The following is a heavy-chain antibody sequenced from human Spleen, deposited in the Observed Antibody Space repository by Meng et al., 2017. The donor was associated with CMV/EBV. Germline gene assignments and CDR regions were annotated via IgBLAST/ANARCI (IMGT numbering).Heavy chain of an antibody. CDR2: ISYDGSNK. V-gene: IGHV3-30-3*02. J-gene: IGHJ5*02. CDR1: GFTFSSYA. CDR3: VKDPTAMTTATTDWFDP. Sequence: GGSLRLSCAASGFTFSSYAMHWVRQAPGKGLEWVAVISYDGSNKYYADSVKGRFIISRDNSKNTLYVQMNSLTAEDTAVYYCVKDPTAMTTATTDWFDPWGQGTLVTVSS. D-gene: IGHD4-17*01.